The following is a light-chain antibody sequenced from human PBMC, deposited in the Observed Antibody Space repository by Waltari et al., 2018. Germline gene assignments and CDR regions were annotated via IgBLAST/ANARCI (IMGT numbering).Light chain of an antibody. J-gene: IGLJ3*02. CDR3: QTGGHGTWV. V-gene: IGLV4-69*01. Sequence: QLVLTQSPSASASLGASVRLTCTLDSGHSSNIIAWHQQPPEKGPRYLMKVNSDGSHSKGDDIPDRFSGSGSGAGRYLTISSVQSEDEADYYCQTGGHGTWVFGGGTKLTVL. CDR1: SGHSSNI. CDR2: VNSDGSH.